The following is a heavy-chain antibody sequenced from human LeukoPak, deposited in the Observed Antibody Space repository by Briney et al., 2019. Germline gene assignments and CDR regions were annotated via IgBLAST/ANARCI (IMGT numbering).Heavy chain of an antibody. V-gene: IGHV1-8*03. D-gene: IGHD6-19*01. CDR3: ARDFDAGIAVAA. CDR2: MNPNSGNT. CDR1: GYTFTSYD. J-gene: IGHJ5*02. Sequence: ASVKVSCKASGYTFTSYDINWVRQATGQGLEWMGWMNPNSGNTGYAQKFQGRVTITRNTSISTAYMELRSLRSDDTAVYYCARDFDAGIAVAAWGQGTLVTVSS.